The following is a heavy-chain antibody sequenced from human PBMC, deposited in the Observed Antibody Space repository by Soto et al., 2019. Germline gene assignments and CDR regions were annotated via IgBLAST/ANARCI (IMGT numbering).Heavy chain of an antibody. CDR1: GITLSDNY. V-gene: IGHV3-11*01. CDR2: ISNSDYTT. D-gene: IGHD2-8*01. Sequence: QVHLVASGGGLVKPGGSLRLSCVASGITLSDNYMTWIRQAPGKGLEWLSYISNSDYTTYYADSVKGRFTISRDNAKNSLYLHLTGLRVEDTAVYYCASGKWSLDYWGQGILVTVSS. J-gene: IGHJ4*02. CDR3: ASGKWSLDY.